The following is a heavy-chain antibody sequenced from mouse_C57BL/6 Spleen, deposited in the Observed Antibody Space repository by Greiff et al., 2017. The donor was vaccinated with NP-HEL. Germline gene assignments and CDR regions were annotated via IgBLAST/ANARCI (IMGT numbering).Heavy chain of an antibody. CDR1: GYTFTDYN. CDR3: AREGNGNYVAWFAY. CDR2: INPNNGGT. Sequence: EVQLQQSGPELVKPGASVKMSCKASGYTFTDYNMHWVKQSHGKSLEWIGYINPNNGGTSYNQKFKGKATLTVNKSSSTAYMELRSLTSEDSAVYYCAREGNGNYVAWFAYWGQGTLVTVSA. J-gene: IGHJ3*01. V-gene: IGHV1-22*01. D-gene: IGHD2-1*01.